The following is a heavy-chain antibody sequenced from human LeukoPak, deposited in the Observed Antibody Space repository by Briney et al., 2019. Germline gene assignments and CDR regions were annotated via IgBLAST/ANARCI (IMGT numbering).Heavy chain of an antibody. V-gene: IGHV4-34*01. J-gene: IGHJ4*02. D-gene: IGHD3-3*01. CDR3: ARRNRKIFGVVISYYFDY. Sequence: PSETLSLTCAVYGGSFSGYYWSWIRQPPGKGLEWIGEINHSGSTNYNPSLKSRVTISVDTSKNQFSLKLSSVTAADTAVYYCARRNRKIFGVVISYYFDYWGRGTLVTVSS. CDR2: INHSGST. CDR1: GGSFSGYY.